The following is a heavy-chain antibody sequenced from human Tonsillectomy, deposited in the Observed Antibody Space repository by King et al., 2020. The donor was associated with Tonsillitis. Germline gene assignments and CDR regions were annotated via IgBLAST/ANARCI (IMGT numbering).Heavy chain of an antibody. CDR2: IYHSGST. Sequence: VQLQESGPGLVKPSETLSLTCTVSGYSISSGYYWGWIRQPPGKGLEWIGSIYHSGSTYYNPSLKSRVTISVDTSKNQFSLKLSSVTAADTAVYYCARDRPDYYDSSGGTQFDPWGQGTLVTVSS. D-gene: IGHD3-22*01. V-gene: IGHV4-38-2*02. CDR3: ARDRPDYYDSSGGTQFDP. CDR1: GYSISSGYY. J-gene: IGHJ5*02.